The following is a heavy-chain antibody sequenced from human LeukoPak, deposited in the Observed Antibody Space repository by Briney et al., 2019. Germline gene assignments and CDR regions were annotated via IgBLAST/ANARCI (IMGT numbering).Heavy chain of an antibody. CDR1: GYTFTGYY. D-gene: IGHD2-2*01. Sequence: GASVKVSCKASGYTFTGYYTHWVRQAPGQGLEWMGWINPNSGGTNYAQKFQGRVTMTRDTSISTAYMELSRLRSDDTAVYYCARDYCSSTSCYRPLNYYYYYYMDVWGKGTTVTVSS. CDR2: INPNSGGT. J-gene: IGHJ6*03. V-gene: IGHV1-2*02. CDR3: ARDYCSSTSCYRPLNYYYYYYMDV.